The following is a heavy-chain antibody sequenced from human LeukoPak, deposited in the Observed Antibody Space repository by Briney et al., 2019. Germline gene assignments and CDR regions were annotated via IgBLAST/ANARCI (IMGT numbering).Heavy chain of an antibody. Sequence: SETLSLTCAVYGGSFNGYYWSWIRQFPGKGLEWIGEINHSGSTNYNPSLKSRVTISIDTSKNQFSLKLSSVTAADTAVYYCARGISVQSWGQGTLVKVS. D-gene: IGHD3-3*02. CDR2: INHSGST. CDR3: ARGISVQS. J-gene: IGHJ5*02. V-gene: IGHV4-34*01. CDR1: GGSFNGYY.